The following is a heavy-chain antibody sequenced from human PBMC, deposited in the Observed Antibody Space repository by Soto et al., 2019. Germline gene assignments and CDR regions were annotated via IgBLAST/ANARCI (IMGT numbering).Heavy chain of an antibody. V-gene: IGHV1-18*01. CDR1: GYTFTSYG. CDR2: ISAYNGNT. J-gene: IGHJ6*03. Sequence: GASVKVSCKASGYTFTSYGISWVRQAPGQGLEWMGWISAYNGNTNYAQKLQGRVTMTTDTSTSTAYMELRSLRSDDTAVYYCAREGDGSLPTGTYYYYYMDVWGKGTTVTVSS. CDR3: AREGDGSLPTGTYYYYYMDV. D-gene: IGHD3-22*01.